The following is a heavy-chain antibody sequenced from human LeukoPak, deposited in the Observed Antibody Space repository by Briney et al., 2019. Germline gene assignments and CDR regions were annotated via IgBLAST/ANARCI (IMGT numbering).Heavy chain of an antibody. Sequence: GGSLRLSCAASGFSFSSYAMSWVRQAPGEGLEWVSAISGNGGSTDYADSVKGRFTISRDNSKNTLYLQMNSLRAEDTAVYYCARHGSWSFDYWGQGTLVTASA. CDR1: GFSFSSYA. J-gene: IGHJ4*02. CDR3: ARHGSWSFDY. V-gene: IGHV3-23*01. CDR2: ISGNGGST. D-gene: IGHD6-13*01.